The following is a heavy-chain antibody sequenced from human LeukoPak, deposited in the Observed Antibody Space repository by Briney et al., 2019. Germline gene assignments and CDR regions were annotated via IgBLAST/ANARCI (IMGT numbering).Heavy chain of an antibody. D-gene: IGHD3-22*01. Sequence: ASVKVSCKASGYTFTSYDINWVRQATGQGLEWMGWMNPNSGNTGYAQKFQGRVTITRNTSISTAYMELSSLRSEDTAVYYCARGSWDYYDSSGYLPDYWGQGTLVTVSS. CDR1: GYTFTSYD. CDR3: ARGSWDYYDSSGYLPDY. J-gene: IGHJ4*02. CDR2: MNPNSGNT. V-gene: IGHV1-8*03.